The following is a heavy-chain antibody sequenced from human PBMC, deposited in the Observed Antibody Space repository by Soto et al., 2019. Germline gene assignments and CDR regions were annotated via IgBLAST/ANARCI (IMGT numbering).Heavy chain of an antibody. CDR1: GFAFSGYS. Sequence: HPGGSLRLSCEASGFAFSGYSMNWVRQAPGKGLEWVAIIKGDGSEKSYGDSVKGRFTISRDNAKNSLYLHMNSLRDEDTAVYFRARELVLGLKSAFDMWGRGTLVTVSS. J-gene: IGHJ3*02. V-gene: IGHV3-7*01. CDR2: IKGDGSEK. D-gene: IGHD2-15*01. CDR3: ARELVLGLKSAFDM.